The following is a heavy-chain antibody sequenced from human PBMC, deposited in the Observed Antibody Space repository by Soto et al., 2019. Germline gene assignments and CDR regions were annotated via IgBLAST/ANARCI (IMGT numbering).Heavy chain of an antibody. V-gene: IGHV1-2*02. Sequence: ASVKVSCKASGYTFTGYYMHWVRQAPGQGLEWMGWINPNSGGTNYAQKFQGRVTMTRDTSISTAYMELSRLGSDDTAVYYCARVRYSGNLYYYYGMDVWGQGTTVTVSS. CDR1: GYTFTGYY. J-gene: IGHJ6*02. D-gene: IGHD1-26*01. CDR2: INPNSGGT. CDR3: ARVRYSGNLYYYYGMDV.